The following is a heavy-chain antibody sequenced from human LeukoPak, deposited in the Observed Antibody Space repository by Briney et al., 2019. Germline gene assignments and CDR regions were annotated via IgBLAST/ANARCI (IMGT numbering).Heavy chain of an antibody. CDR2: ISAYNGNT. D-gene: IGHD5-18*01. V-gene: IGHV1-18*01. J-gene: IGHJ6*02. CDR3: ARDDTAMVSTYGMDV. Sequence: GASVKVSCKASGYTFTSYGISWVRQAPGQGLEWMGWISAYNGNTNYAQKLQGRVTMTTDTSTSTAYMELRSLRSDDTAVYYCARDDTAMVSTYGMDVWGQGTTVTVSS. CDR1: GYTFTSYG.